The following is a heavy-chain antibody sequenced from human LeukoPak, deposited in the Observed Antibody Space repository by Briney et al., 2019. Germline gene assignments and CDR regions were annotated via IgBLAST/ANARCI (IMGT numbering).Heavy chain of an antibody. CDR1: GYTFTSYA. CDR3: ARERVYYDGSGYKTAEYFQH. Sequence: ASVTVSCKASGYTFTSYAMHWVRQAPGQRLEWMGWINAGNGNTKYSQKFQGRVTITRDTSASTAYVELSSLRSEDTAVYYCARERVYYDGSGYKTAEYFQHWGQGTLVTVSS. CDR2: INAGNGNT. V-gene: IGHV1-3*01. D-gene: IGHD3-22*01. J-gene: IGHJ1*01.